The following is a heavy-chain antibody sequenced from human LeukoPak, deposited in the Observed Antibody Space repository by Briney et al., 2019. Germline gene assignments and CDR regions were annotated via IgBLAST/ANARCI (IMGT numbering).Heavy chain of an antibody. Sequence: PGGSLRLSCAASGFTFSSYDMHWVRQATGKGLEWVSAIGTAGDTYYPGSVKGRFTISRENAKNSLYLQMNSLRAEDTAVYYCARDLYYDSSRTFDYWGQGTLVTVSS. V-gene: IGHV3-13*01. J-gene: IGHJ4*02. D-gene: IGHD3-22*01. CDR2: IGTAGDT. CDR3: ARDLYYDSSRTFDY. CDR1: GFTFSSYD.